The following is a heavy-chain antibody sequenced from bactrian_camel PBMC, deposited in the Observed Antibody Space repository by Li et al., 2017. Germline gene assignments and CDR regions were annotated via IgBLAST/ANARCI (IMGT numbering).Heavy chain of an antibody. CDR3: ATGVYCANVLSPSEYDT. CDR1: GGTYSHYRPYC. V-gene: IGHV3S57*01. Sequence: HVQLVESGGGSVQAGGSLRLSCEASGGTYSHYRPYCMAWFRQPPGKAREGVAGIGTNGVAAAADSVKGRFTISRDSAKTTLFLEMNSLKPDDTAMYYCATGVYCANVLSPSEYDTWGQGTQVTVS. CDR2: IGTNGVA. D-gene: IGHD3*01. J-gene: IGHJ4*01.